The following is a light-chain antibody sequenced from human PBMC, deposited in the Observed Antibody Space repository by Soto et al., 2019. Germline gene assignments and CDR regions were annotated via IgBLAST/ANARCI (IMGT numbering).Light chain of an antibody. CDR3: SSYTSSSTLLYV. J-gene: IGLJ1*01. Sequence: QSALTQPASVSGSPGQSITISCTGTSSDVGGYNYVSWYQQHPGKAPKLMIYDVSHRPSGVSNRFSGSKSGNTASLTISGLQAEDEADYCCSSYTSSSTLLYVFGTGTKLTVL. CDR1: SSDVGGYNY. V-gene: IGLV2-14*01. CDR2: DVS.